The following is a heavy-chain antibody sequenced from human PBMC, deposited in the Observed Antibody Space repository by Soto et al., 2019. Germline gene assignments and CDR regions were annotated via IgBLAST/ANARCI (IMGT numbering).Heavy chain of an antibody. V-gene: IGHV4-34*01. CDR1: GGSFSGYY. CDR2: INHSGRT. CDR3: ARVRYYDFWSGHNWFDP. J-gene: IGHJ5*02. Sequence: PSETLSLTCAVYGGSFSGYYWSWIRQPPGKGLEWIGEINHSGRTNYNPSLQSRVTISVDTSKNQFSLKLSSVTAADTAVYYCARVRYYDFWSGHNWFDPWGQGTLVTVSS. D-gene: IGHD3-3*01.